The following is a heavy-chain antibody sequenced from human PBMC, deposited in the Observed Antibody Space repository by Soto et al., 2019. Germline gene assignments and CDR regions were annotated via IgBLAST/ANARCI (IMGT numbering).Heavy chain of an antibody. CDR1: GLTFSDYY. V-gene: IGHV3-11*01. CDR2: IDSSGDHI. Sequence: GGSLRLSCAASGLTFSDYYMSWIRQAPGKGLEWISYIDSSGDHIYYGDSVRGRFTISRDNAKNSLFLQMNSLRAEDTAVYYCATGRLEATVLDYWGQGTLVTVSS. CDR3: ATGRLEATVLDY. D-gene: IGHD1-26*01. J-gene: IGHJ4*02.